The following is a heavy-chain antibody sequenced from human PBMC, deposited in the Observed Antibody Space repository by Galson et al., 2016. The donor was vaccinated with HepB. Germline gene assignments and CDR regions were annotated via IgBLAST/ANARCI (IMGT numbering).Heavy chain of an antibody. V-gene: IGHV1-2*02. CDR1: GYTFTGYY. Sequence: SVKVSCKASGYTFTGYYMHWVRQAPGQGLEWMGWINPNSGGTNYAQKFQGRVTMTRDTSISTAYMELSRLRSDDTAVYYCARDILGAVAGTRYYYYYGMDVWGQGTTVTVSS. CDR2: INPNSGGT. D-gene: IGHD6-19*01. J-gene: IGHJ6*02. CDR3: ARDILGAVAGTRYYYYYGMDV.